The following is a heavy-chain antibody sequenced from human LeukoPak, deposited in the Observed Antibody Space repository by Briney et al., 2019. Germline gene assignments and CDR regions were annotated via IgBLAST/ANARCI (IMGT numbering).Heavy chain of an antibody. CDR3: TRVFYYGSRYYYMDV. CDR2: IKQDGSQK. CDR1: GFTFSIYA. Sequence: GGSLRLSCAASGFTFSIYAMTWVRQAPGKGLEWVANIKQDGSQKYYVDSLKGRFTISRDNAKNSLYLQMNNLRAEDTAVYYCTRVFYYGSRYYYMDVWGKGTTVTISS. J-gene: IGHJ6*03. D-gene: IGHD3-10*01. V-gene: IGHV3-7*01.